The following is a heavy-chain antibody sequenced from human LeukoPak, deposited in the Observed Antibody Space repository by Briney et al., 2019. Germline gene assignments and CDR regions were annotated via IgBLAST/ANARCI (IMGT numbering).Heavy chain of an antibody. CDR1: GYTFISYG. D-gene: IGHD1-26*01. V-gene: IGHV1-18*01. CDR2: ISAYNGNK. CDR3: ARDFSSGWDLFDY. J-gene: IGHJ4*02. Sequence: ASVKVSCKASGYTFISYGISWVRQAPGQGLEWMGWISAYNGNKNYAQKLQGRVTMTRDTSTSTAYMELRSLRSDDTAVYYCARDFSSGWDLFDYWGQGTLVTVSS.